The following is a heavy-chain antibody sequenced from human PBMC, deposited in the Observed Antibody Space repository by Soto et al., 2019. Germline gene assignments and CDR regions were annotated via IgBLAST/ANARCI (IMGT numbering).Heavy chain of an antibody. CDR3: GRDGAVTDYTYLYY. V-gene: IGHV3-43*01. CDR1: GFTFDDYS. J-gene: IGHJ4*02. Sequence: EVQLVESGGVVIQPGGSLRLSCAASGFTFDDYSMHWVRQAPGKGLEWVSLISWDGRSTYYADSVKGRFTISRDNSRSSLYLQMNSLTTEDTAFYYCGRDGAVTDYTYLYYWGQGALVTVSS. CDR2: ISWDGRST. D-gene: IGHD4-4*01.